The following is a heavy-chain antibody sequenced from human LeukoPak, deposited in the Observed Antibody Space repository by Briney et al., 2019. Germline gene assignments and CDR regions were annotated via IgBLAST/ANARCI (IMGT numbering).Heavy chain of an antibody. CDR3: ASSGQLGMPGYYYYGMDV. CDR1: GYTFTGYY. Sequence: ASVKVSCKASGYTFTGYYMHWVRQAPGQGLEWMGWINPNSGGTNYAQKFQGRVTMTRDTSISTAYMELSRLRYDDTAVYYCASSGQLGMPGYYYYGMDVWGQGTTVTVSS. D-gene: IGHD7-27*01. J-gene: IGHJ6*02. CDR2: INPNSGGT. V-gene: IGHV1-2*02.